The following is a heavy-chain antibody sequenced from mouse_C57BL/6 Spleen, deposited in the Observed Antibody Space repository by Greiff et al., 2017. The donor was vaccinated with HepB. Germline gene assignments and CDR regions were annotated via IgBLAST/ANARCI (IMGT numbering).Heavy chain of an antibody. CDR2: ISSGSSPI. V-gene: IGHV5-17*01. CDR1: GFTFSDYG. CDR3: ARGIYYYGSSWTMDY. Sequence: VQLKESGGGLVKPGGSLKLSCAASGFTFSDYGMHWVRQAPEKGLEWVAYISSGSSPIYYADTVKGRFTISRDNAKNTLFLQMTSLRSEDTAMYYCARGIYYYGSSWTMDYWGQGTSVTVSS. J-gene: IGHJ4*01. D-gene: IGHD1-1*01.